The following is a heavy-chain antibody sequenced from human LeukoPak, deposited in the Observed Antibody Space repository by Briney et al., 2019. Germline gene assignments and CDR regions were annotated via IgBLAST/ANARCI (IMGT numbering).Heavy chain of an antibody. J-gene: IGHJ5*02. Sequence: PSETLSLTCTASGGSISSYYWSWIRQPPGKGLEWIGYIYYSGSTNYNPSLKSRVTISVDTSKNQFSLKLSSVTAADTAVYYCARAPGGRWFDPWGQGTLVTVSS. D-gene: IGHD3-10*01. V-gene: IGHV4-59*01. CDR2: IYYSGST. CDR1: GGSISSYY. CDR3: ARAPGGRWFDP.